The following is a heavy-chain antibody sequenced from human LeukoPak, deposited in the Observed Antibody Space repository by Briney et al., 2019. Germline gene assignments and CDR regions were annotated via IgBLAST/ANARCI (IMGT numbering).Heavy chain of an antibody. CDR3: VRGPHIAATSY. J-gene: IGHJ4*02. Sequence: GGSLRLSCVASGFSFNSYRMTWVRQAPGKGLEWVANIKQDGSEKQYVDSVKGRFAISRDNAKKSLYLQINTLRAEGTAVYYCVRGPHIAATSYWGQGTLVTVSS. D-gene: IGHD6-25*01. CDR1: GFSFNSYR. V-gene: IGHV3-7*03. CDR2: IKQDGSEK.